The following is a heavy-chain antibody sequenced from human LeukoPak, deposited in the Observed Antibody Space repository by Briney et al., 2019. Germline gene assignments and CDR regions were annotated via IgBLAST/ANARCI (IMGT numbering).Heavy chain of an antibody. CDR1: GGSISSSDYY. V-gene: IGHV4-39*01. CDR3: ARALGYCSGGSCTRGYNWFDP. CDR2: IYYGGST. D-gene: IGHD2-15*01. Sequence: SETLSLTCTVSGGSISSSDYYWVWIRQPPGKGLEWIGRIYYGGSTYYNPSLKSRVTISVDTSMNQFSLKLSFVTTADTAVYYCARALGYCSGGSCTRGYNWFDPWGQGTLVTVPS. J-gene: IGHJ5*02.